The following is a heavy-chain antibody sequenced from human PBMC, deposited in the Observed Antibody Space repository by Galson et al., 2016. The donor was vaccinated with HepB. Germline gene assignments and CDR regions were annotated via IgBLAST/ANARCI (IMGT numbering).Heavy chain of an antibody. V-gene: IGHV3-30*04. CDR2: ISYDGSNK. Sequence: SLRLSCAASGFTFSTYAMHWVRQVPGKGLEWVTSISYDGSNKNYADFVRGRFTISRGNSKNTLSLQMSSLRPDDTALYYCVRAEEYSSDEGPVPVWGQGTIVIVSS. D-gene: IGHD6-19*01. CDR3: VRAEEYSSDEGPVPV. CDR1: GFTFSTYA. J-gene: IGHJ3*01.